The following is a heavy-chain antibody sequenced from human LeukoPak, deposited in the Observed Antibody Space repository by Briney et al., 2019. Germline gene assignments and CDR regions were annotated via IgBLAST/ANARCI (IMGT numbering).Heavy chain of an antibody. D-gene: IGHD1-26*01. Sequence: PGGSLRLSCAASGFTFSGYWMSWVRQAPGKGLEWVANINRDGSDTQYVDSVKGRFTISRDNAKNSLYLQMNSLRAEDTALYYCAKDIGEASRNFDYWGQGTLVTVSS. V-gene: IGHV3-7*03. CDR3: AKDIGEASRNFDY. CDR1: GFTFSGYW. J-gene: IGHJ4*02. CDR2: INRDGSDT.